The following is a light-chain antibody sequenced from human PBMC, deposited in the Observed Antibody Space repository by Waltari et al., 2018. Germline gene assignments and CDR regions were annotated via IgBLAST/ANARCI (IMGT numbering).Light chain of an antibody. J-gene: IGLJ2*01. CDR1: TSYIGAYNY. Sequence: QSALTQPPSASGSPGQLVTISCTGTTSYIGAYNYVSCYQNHPGKAPKLMIYEISKRPSGVPDRFSGSKSGNTASLTVSGLQAEDEADYYCSSYAGRNNLQVVFGGGTKLTVL. CDR2: EIS. V-gene: IGLV2-8*01. CDR3: SSYAGRNNLQVV.